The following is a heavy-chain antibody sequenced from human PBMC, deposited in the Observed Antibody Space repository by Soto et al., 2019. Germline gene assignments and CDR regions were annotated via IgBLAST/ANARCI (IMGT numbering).Heavy chain of an antibody. Sequence: ASVKVSCKASRYTFTGYYMHWVRQAPGQGLEWMGWINPNSGGTNYAQKFQGRVTMTRDTSISTAYMELSRLRSDDMAVYYCATEGGYDSSGYYSDYWGQGTLVTVSS. V-gene: IGHV1-2*02. CDR2: INPNSGGT. J-gene: IGHJ4*02. D-gene: IGHD3-22*01. CDR3: ATEGGYDSSGYYSDY. CDR1: RYTFTGYY.